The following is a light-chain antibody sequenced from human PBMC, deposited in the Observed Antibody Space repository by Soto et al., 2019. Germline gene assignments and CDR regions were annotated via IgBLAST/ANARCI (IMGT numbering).Light chain of an antibody. J-gene: IGKJ1*01. Sequence: DIQMTQSPSSLSASVGDRVTITCRASQSISSWLAWYQQKPGKAPKLLIYKASSLESGVPSRFSGSGYGTDFTLTISSLQPGDFATYYCQHYNTYPWTFGQGTKVDIK. CDR1: QSISSW. CDR3: QHYNTYPWT. CDR2: KAS. V-gene: IGKV1-5*03.